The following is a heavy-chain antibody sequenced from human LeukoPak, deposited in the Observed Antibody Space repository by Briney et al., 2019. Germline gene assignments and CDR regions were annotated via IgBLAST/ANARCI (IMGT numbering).Heavy chain of an antibody. J-gene: IGHJ3*02. CDR1: GGSISSHY. V-gene: IGHV4-59*11. Sequence: PSETLSLTCTVSGGSISSHYWSWIRQPPGKGLEWIGYIYYSGSTNYNPSLKSRVTISVDTSKNQFSLKLSSVTAADTAVYYCARHYDFDAFDIWGQGTMVTVSS. CDR2: IYYSGST. D-gene: IGHD3-3*01. CDR3: ARHYDFDAFDI.